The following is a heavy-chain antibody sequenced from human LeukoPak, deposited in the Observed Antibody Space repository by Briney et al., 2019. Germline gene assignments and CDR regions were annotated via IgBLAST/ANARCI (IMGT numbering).Heavy chain of an antibody. CDR2: ISSSSSYI. V-gene: IGHV3-21*01. J-gene: IGHJ5*02. CDR3: ARETGTHHTTRFDP. D-gene: IGHD1-1*01. CDR1: GFTFSNYA. Sequence: GGSLRLSCAASGFTFSNYAMSWVRQAPGKGLEWVSSISSSSSYIYYADSVKGRFTISRDNAKNSLYLQMNSLRAEDTAVYYCARETGTHHTTRFDPWGQGTLVTVSS.